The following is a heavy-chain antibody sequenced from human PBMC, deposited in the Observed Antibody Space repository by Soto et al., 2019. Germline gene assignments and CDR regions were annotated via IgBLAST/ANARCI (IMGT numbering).Heavy chain of an antibody. D-gene: IGHD2-2*01. J-gene: IGHJ6*02. CDR2: ISAYNGNT. CDR3: ARSSFLGYCSSTSCPGMDV. CDR1: GYTFTSYG. Sequence: GPSVKVSCKASGYTFTSYGISWVRQAPGQGLEWMGWISAYNGNTNYAQKLQGRVTMTTDTSTSTAYMELRSLRSDDTAVYYCARSSFLGYCSSTSCPGMDVWGQGTTVTVSS. V-gene: IGHV1-18*04.